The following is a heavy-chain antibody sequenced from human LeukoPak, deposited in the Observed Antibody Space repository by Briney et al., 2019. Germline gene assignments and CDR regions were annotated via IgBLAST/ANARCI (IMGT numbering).Heavy chain of an antibody. CDR1: GVTVSSSY. Sequence: GSLRLSCAASGVTVSSSYMSWIRQPPGKGLEWIGEINHSGSTYYNPSLKSRVTISVDTSKNQFSLKLSSVTAADTAVYYCATLGCNSPSCRSSDYWGQGTLVTVSS. V-gene: IGHV4-34*08. CDR3: ATLGCNSPSCRSSDY. J-gene: IGHJ4*02. CDR2: INHSGST. D-gene: IGHD2-2*01.